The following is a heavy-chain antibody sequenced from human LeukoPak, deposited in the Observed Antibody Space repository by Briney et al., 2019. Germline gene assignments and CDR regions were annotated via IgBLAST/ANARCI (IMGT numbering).Heavy chain of an antibody. CDR2: INHSGST. V-gene: IGHV4-34*01. CDR3: ARMPVYYYDSSGYYSPY. J-gene: IGHJ4*02. Sequence: SETLSLTCAVYGGSFSGYYWSWIRQPPGKGLEWIGEINHSGSTNYNPSLKSRVTISVDTSKNQFSLKLSSVTAADTAVYYCARMPVYYYDSSGYYSPYWGQGTLVTVSS. CDR1: GGSFSGYY. D-gene: IGHD3-22*01.